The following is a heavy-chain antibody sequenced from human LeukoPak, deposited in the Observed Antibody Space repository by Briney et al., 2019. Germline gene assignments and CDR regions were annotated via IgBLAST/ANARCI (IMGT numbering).Heavy chain of an antibody. Sequence: GASVKVSCKASGGTFSSYAISWVRQAPGQGLEWMGGIIPIFGTANYAQKFQGRVTITADESTSTAYMELSSLRSEDTAVYYCARGQKYTSGYTVTELGSRYFDYWGQGALVTVSS. V-gene: IGHV1-69*13. CDR3: ARGQKYTSGYTVTELGSRYFDY. J-gene: IGHJ4*02. CDR1: GGTFSSYA. D-gene: IGHD5-18*01. CDR2: IIPIFGTA.